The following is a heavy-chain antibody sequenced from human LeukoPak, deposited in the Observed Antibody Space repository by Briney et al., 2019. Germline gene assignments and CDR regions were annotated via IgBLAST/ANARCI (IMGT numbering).Heavy chain of an antibody. D-gene: IGHD6-13*01. V-gene: IGHV1-46*01. CDR3: ARGSLGGTYTSSWCDY. J-gene: IGHJ4*02. CDR2: INPSGGNT. Sequence: GASVKVSCKASGYTFTSYYMHWVRQAPGQGLEWMGIINPSGGNTNYAQKFQGRVTMTRDTSTSTVYMELSSLRSDDTAVYYCARGSLGGTYTSSWCDYWGQGTLVTVSS. CDR1: GYTFTSYY.